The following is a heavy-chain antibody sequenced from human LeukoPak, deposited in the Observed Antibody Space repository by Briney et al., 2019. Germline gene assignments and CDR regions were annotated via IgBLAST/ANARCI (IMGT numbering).Heavy chain of an antibody. CDR1: GFSFSSYE. CDR2: ISSGSTI. CDR3: ARESIAVAGAPFDY. Sequence: GGSLRLSCAASGFSFSSYEMNWVRQAPGKGLEWVSYISSGSTIYDADSVKGRFTISRDNAKNSLYLQMNSLRAEDTAVYYCARESIAVAGAPFDYWGQGTLVTVSS. D-gene: IGHD6-19*01. J-gene: IGHJ4*02. V-gene: IGHV3-48*03.